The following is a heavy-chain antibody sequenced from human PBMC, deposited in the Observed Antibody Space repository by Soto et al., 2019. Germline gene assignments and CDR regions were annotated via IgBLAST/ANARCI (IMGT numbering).Heavy chain of an antibody. J-gene: IGHJ4*02. V-gene: IGHV3-23*01. CDR2: ISGGGDNT. CDR1: GFTFSNYA. Sequence: EVQLLDSGRGLVQPGGSLRLSCEASGFTFSNYAMNWVRQAPGKGLEWVLGISGGGDNTYYADSVKGRFTISRDNSKNTVFLQMNSLRAEDTAVYYCAKERLARGFDYWGQGTLVTVSS. CDR3: AKERLARGFDY.